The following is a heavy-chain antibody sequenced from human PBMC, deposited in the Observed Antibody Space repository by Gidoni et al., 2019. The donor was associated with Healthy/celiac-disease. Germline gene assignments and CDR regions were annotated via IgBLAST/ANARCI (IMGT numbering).Heavy chain of an antibody. CDR2: ISSSSSTI. J-gene: IGHJ4*02. Sequence: EVQLVESGGGLVQPGGSLRLSCAASGFTFSSYSMNWVRQAPGKGLEWVSYISSSSSTIYYADSVKGRFTISRDNAKNSLYLQMNSLRDEDTAVYYCARDLEWELQPRVNDYWGQGTLVTVSS. CDR3: ARDLEWELQPRVNDY. CDR1: GFTFSSYS. D-gene: IGHD1-26*01. V-gene: IGHV3-48*02.